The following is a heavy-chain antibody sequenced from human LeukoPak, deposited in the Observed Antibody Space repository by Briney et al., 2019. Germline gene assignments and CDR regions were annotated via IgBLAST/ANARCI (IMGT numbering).Heavy chain of an antibody. CDR2: ISSSSSTI. V-gene: IGHV3-48*01. D-gene: IGHD1-1*01. Sequence: PGGSLSLSCAASGFTCSSYGMNWVRKAPGQGLEWVSYISSSSSTIYYADSVKGRFTISRDNAENSLYLQMNSLRAEDTAVYYCARGSGPERRGGADYWGQGTLVTVSS. J-gene: IGHJ4*02. CDR3: ARGSGPERRGGADY. CDR1: GFTCSSYG.